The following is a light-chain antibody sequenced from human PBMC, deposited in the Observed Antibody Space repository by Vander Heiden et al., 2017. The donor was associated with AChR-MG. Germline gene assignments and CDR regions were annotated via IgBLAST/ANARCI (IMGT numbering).Light chain of an antibody. V-gene: IGKV3-20*01. CDR3: QQYGSSPQT. J-gene: IGKJ2*01. CDR2: GAS. Sequence: EIVLTQSPGTLSLSPGERATLSCRASQSVTSSFVAWYQLKPGQSPRLLMYGASNRATGIPDRFSGSGSGTDFTLAISRLEPEDFAVYYCQQYGSSPQTFGQGTKLEIK. CDR1: QSVTSSF.